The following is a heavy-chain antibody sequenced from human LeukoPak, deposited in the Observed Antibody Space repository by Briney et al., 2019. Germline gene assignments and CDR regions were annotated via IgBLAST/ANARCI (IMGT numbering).Heavy chain of an antibody. J-gene: IGHJ4*02. CDR1: GFTFSSYG. Sequence: GGSLRLSCAASGFTFSSYGMHWVRQAPGKGLEWVAVIWYDGSNKYYADSVKGRFTISRDNSKNTLYLQMNSLRAEDTAVYYCAREVEAEREFDYWGQGTLVTVPS. CDR2: IWYDGSNK. V-gene: IGHV3-33*01. CDR3: AREVEAEREFDY.